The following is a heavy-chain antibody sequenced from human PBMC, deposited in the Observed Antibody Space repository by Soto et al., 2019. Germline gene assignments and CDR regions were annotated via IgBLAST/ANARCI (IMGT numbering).Heavy chain of an antibody. CDR2: IIPIFGTA. D-gene: IGHD2-2*01. V-gene: IGHV1-69*06. J-gene: IGHJ4*02. CDR1: GGTFSSYA. Sequence: QVQLVQSGAEVKKPGSSVKVSCKASGGTFSSYAISWVRQAPGQGLEWMGGIIPIFGTANYAQQFQGRVTITADKYTSTADMELSSLRSEDTAVDYCAGQRFVVPAPYYFDYWGQGTLVTVSS. CDR3: AGQRFVVPAPYYFDY.